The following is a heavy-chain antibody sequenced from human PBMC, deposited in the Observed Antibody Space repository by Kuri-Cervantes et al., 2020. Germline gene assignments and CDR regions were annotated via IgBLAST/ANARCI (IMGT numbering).Heavy chain of an antibody. J-gene: IGHJ4*02. D-gene: IGHD1-7*01. CDR2: ISYDGSNK. V-gene: IGHV3-30-3*01. Sequence: GESLKISCAASGFTFSSYAMHWVRQAPGKGLEGVAVISYDGSNKYYADSVKGRFTISRDNSKNTLYLQMNSLRAEDTAVYYCAKDSLKLAFDYWGQGTLVTVSS. CDR1: GFTFSSYA. CDR3: AKDSLKLAFDY.